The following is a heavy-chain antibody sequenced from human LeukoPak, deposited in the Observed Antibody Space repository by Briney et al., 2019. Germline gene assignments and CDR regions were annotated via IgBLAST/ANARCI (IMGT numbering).Heavy chain of an antibody. D-gene: IGHD3-22*01. Sequence: SETLSLPCAVSAASISNYYWSWLRQAPGKGLEWIRYIYTSGSTYYNPALKSRVSISLDTSKNRFSLNLNFVTAADTAVYYCASPRSGYRYTFDYWGQGALVTVSS. CDR1: AASISNYY. CDR2: IYTSGST. CDR3: ASPRSGYRYTFDY. V-gene: IGHV4-4*09. J-gene: IGHJ4*02.